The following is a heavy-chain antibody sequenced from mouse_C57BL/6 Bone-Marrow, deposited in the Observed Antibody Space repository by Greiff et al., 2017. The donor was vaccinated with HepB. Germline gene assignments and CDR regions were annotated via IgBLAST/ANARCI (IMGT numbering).Heavy chain of an antibody. D-gene: IGHD1-1*02. V-gene: IGHV10-1*01. J-gene: IGHJ4*01. CDR2: IRSKSNNYAT. CDR1: GFSFNTYA. CDR3: VRLLWDYYAMDY. Sequence: EVKLVESGGGLVQPKGSLKLSCAASGFSFNTYAMNWVRQAPGKGLEWVARIRSKSNNYATYYADSVKDRFTISRDDSESMLYLQMNNLKTEDTAMYYCVRLLWDYYAMDYWGQGTSVTVSS.